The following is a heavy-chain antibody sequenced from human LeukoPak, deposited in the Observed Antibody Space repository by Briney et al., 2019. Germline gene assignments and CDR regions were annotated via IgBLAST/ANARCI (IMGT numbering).Heavy chain of an antibody. CDR1: GYSFTDYY. J-gene: IGHJ4*01. V-gene: IGHV1-2*02. CDR3: ARDKNPTVFDY. Sequence: GASVRASCEASGYSFTDYYLHWVRQAPGQGLEWMGWMKPESGKTGTAQRFQGRVTLTRDTSTSTAYMEVTRLTTDDTDIYYCARDKNPTVFDYWGQEPPVTVSS. CDR2: MKPESGKT.